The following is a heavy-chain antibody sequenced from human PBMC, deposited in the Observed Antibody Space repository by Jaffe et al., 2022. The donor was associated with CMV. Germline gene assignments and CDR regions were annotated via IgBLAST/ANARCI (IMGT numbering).Heavy chain of an antibody. CDR3: AKDRKLYYYYGMDV. Sequence: QVQLVESGGGVVQPGRSLRLSCAASGFSFSVCGMHWVRQAPGKGLEWVAAISYDGSNEYYADSVKGRFTISRDNSKNTLYLQMNSLRADDTAVYYCAKDRKLYYYYGMDVWGQGTTVTVSS. CDR1: GFSFSVCG. CDR2: ISYDGSNE. J-gene: IGHJ6*02. V-gene: IGHV3-30*18.